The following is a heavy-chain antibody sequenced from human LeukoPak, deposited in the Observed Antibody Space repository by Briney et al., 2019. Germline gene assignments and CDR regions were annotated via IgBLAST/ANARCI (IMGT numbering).Heavy chain of an antibody. CDR1: GFAVSSNY. CDR2: IYSGGST. V-gene: IGHV3-66*02. J-gene: IGHJ4*02. Sequence: GGSLRLSCAASGFAVSSNYMSWVRQAPGKGLEWVSVIYSGGSTYYADSVKGRFTISRDNSKNTLNLQMNSLRAEDTAVYYCARDYYDSSGYYYEGYWGQGTLVTVSS. CDR3: ARDYYDSSGYYYEGY. D-gene: IGHD3-22*01.